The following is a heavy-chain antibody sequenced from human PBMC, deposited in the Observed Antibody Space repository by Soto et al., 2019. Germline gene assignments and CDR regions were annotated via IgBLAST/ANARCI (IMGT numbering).Heavy chain of an antibody. D-gene: IGHD6-13*01. Sequence: ETLSLTCTVSGGSISNYYWSWIRQPPGKGLEWIGYIYYSGSTNYNPSLKSRVTISLDTSKNHFSLNLSSVTAADTAVYCCARLTAAPPIGFDYWGQGTLVTVSS. CDR1: GGSISNYY. J-gene: IGHJ4*02. CDR3: ARLTAAPPIGFDY. CDR2: IYYSGST. V-gene: IGHV4-59*01.